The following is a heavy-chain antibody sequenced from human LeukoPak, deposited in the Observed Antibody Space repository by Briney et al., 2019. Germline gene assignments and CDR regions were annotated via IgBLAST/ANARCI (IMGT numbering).Heavy chain of an antibody. CDR2: INPNSGGT. CDR3: ARDLIVGAFGY. J-gene: IGHJ4*02. CDR1: GGTFSSYA. Sequence: ASVKVSCKASGGTFSSYAISWVRQAPGQGLEWMGWINPNSGGTNYAQKFQGRVTMTRDTSTSTVYMELSSLRSEDTAVYYCARDLIVGAFGYWGQGTLVTVSS. D-gene: IGHD1-26*01. V-gene: IGHV1-2*02.